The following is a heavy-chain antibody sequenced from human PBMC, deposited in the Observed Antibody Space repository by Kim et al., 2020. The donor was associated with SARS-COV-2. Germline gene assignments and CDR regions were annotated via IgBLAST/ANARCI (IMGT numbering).Heavy chain of an antibody. D-gene: IGHD3-10*01. CDR2: IIPILGIA. Sequence: SVKVSCKASGGTFSSYAISWVRQAPGQGLEWMGRIIPILGIANYAQKFQGRVTITADKSTRTAYMELSSLRSEDTAVYYCAREGAWSESFGESPFDPWGQGTLVTVSS. V-gene: IGHV1-69*04. CDR3: AREGAWSESFGESPFDP. J-gene: IGHJ5*02. CDR1: GGTFSSYA.